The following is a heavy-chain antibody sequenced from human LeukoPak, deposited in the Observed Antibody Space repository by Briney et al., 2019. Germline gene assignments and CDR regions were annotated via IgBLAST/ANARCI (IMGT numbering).Heavy chain of an antibody. CDR3: ATSRITIFGVVQAFDI. Sequence: ASVKVSCKVSGYTLTELSMHWVRQAPGKGLEWMGGFDPEDGETIYAQKFQGRVTMTEDTSTDTAYMELSSLRSEDTAVYYCATSRITIFGVVQAFDIWGQGTMVTFSS. CDR2: FDPEDGET. J-gene: IGHJ3*02. CDR1: GYTLTELS. V-gene: IGHV1-24*01. D-gene: IGHD3-3*01.